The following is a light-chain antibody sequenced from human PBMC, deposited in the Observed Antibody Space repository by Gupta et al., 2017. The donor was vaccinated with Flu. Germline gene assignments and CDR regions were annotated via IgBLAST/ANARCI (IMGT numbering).Light chain of an antibody. CDR2: VAS. CDR3: KQVLQTQT. CDR1: QRLLHSSGYNY. J-gene: IGKJ1*01. V-gene: IGKV2-28*01. Sequence: DLVLTQSSPSLPLTPGEPTDMYCRSSQRLLHSSGYNYLDWYVKNPEQSPQLLIYVASKRAAGVHDRFSGSGSRTDFTLKSSRVEAEDVGVYYGKQVLQTQTFGQGTKVEIK.